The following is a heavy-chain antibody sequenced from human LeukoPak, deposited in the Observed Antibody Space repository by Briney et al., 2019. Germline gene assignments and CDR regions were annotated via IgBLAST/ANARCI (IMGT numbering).Heavy chain of an antibody. CDR2: IWYDGNDK. D-gene: IGHD1-7*01. V-gene: IGHV3-33*06. CDR1: GFTFSGHG. J-gene: IGHJ4*02. Sequence: GGSLRLSCAASGFTFSGHGMHWVRQAPGKGLEWLAVIWYDGNDKYYADSVKGRFTISRDNSQGTLYLQMNSLRAEDTAVYYCAKDGLNYNWNYVVYFDYWGQGTLVTVSS. CDR3: AKDGLNYNWNYVVYFDY.